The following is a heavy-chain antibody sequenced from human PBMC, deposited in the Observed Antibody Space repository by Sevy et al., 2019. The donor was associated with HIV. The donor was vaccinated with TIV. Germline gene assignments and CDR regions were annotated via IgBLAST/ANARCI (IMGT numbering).Heavy chain of an antibody. V-gene: IGHV3-33*01. D-gene: IGHD2-15*01. J-gene: IGHJ6*02. CDR2: ISYDGSNK. CDR1: GFTFSSYG. CDR3: ARDWVVVVAANYGMDV. Sequence: GRSLRLSCAASGFTFSSYGIHWVRQAPGKGLEWVAVISYDGSNKYYADSVKGRFTISRDNSKNTLYLQMNSLRAEDTALYYCARDWVVVVAANYGMDVWGQGTTVTVSS.